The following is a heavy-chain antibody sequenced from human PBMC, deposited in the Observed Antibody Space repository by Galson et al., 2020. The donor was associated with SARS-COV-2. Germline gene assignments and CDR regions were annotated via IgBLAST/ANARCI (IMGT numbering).Heavy chain of an antibody. CDR2: ISAYNGNT. CDR3: ASTSGSGSYYRPNWYFDL. Sequence: ASVKVSCKASGYTFTSYGISWVRQAPGQGLEWMGWISAYNGNTNYAQKFQGRVTMTTDTSTSTAYMELRSLRSDDTAVYYCASTSGSGSYYRPNWYFDLWGRGTLVTVSS. J-gene: IGHJ2*01. V-gene: IGHV1-18*01. CDR1: GYTFTSYG. D-gene: IGHD3-10*01.